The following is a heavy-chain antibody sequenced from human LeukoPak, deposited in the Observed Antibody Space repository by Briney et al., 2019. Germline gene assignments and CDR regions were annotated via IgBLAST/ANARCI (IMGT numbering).Heavy chain of an antibody. CDR1: GFTLSNAW. V-gene: IGHV3-66*01. CDR3: ARDAPRVRGVPYWYFDL. J-gene: IGHJ2*01. Sequence: GGSLRLSCAASGFTLSNAWMSSVRQAPGKGLEWVSVIYSGGRTYYADSVKGRFTISRDNSKNTLYLQMNSLRAEDTAVYYCARDAPRVRGVPYWYFDLWGRGTLVTVSS. D-gene: IGHD3-10*01. CDR2: IYSGGRT.